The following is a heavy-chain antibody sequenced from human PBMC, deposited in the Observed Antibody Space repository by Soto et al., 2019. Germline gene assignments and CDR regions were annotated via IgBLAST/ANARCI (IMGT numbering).Heavy chain of an antibody. CDR3: TTDDPINRD. CDR1: GFTFSNAW. J-gene: IGHJ4*02. CDR2: IKSKTNGGTT. V-gene: IGHV3-15*01. Sequence: EVQLVESGGGLVKAGESLRVSCAASGFTFSNAWMSWVRQAPGKGLEWVGRIKSKTNGGTTDYAAPVKGRFSISRDDSKNTLYLQMNSLKTEDTVVYYCTTDDPINRDWGQGTLVTVSS.